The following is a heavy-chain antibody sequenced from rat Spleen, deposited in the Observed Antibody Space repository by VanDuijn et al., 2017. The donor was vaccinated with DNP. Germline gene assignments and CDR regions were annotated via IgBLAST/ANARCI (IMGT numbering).Heavy chain of an antibody. CDR2: ISDDGSST. Sequence: EVQLVESDGGLVQPGRSLKLSCAASGFTFSDYYMAWVRQAPTKGLEWVATISDDGSSTYYRDSVKGRFTISRDNAKSTLYLQLDSLRSEDTATYYCARGENNYIYWYFDFWGPGTMVTVSS. CDR3: ARGENNYIYWYFDF. J-gene: IGHJ1*01. V-gene: IGHV5-29*01. CDR1: GFTFSDYY. D-gene: IGHD1-10*01.